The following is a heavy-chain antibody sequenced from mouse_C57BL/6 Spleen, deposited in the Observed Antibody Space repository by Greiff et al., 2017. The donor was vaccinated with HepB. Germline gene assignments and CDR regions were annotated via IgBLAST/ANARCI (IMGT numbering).Heavy chain of an antibody. Sequence: EVQVVESGGGLVKPGGSLKLSCAASGFTFSSYAMSWVRQTPEKRLEWVATISDGGSYTYYPDNVKGRFTISRDNAKNNLYLQMSHLKSEDTAMYYCARAPYGSRYYYAMDYWGQGTSVTVSS. CDR1: GFTFSSYA. J-gene: IGHJ4*01. V-gene: IGHV5-4*01. D-gene: IGHD1-1*01. CDR2: ISDGGSYT. CDR3: ARAPYGSRYYYAMDY.